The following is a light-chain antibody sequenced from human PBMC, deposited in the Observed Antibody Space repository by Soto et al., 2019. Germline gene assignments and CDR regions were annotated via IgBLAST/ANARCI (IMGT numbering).Light chain of an antibody. CDR1: SSDVGGYNY. CDR3: SSYTSSSTQV. V-gene: IGLV2-14*01. Sequence: QSALTQPASVSGSPGQSITISCTGTSSDVGGYNYVSWYQHHPGKAPKLMIYEVSNRPSGVSNRYSCSKSGNTASLTISGLQAEDEADDYCSSYTSSSTQVLGTGTKLTVL. J-gene: IGLJ1*01. CDR2: EVS.